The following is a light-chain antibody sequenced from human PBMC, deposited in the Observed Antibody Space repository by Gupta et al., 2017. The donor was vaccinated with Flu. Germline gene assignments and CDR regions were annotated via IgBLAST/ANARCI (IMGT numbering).Light chain of an antibody. J-gene: IGKJ5*01. CDR1: QGIRND. Sequence: PSSLSASVGDRVTITCRASQGIRNDLGWYQQKPGKAPRPLIYVASSLQSGVPSRFSGGGSGTEFTLTISSLQPEDFATYYCQHQNNSPFTFGQGTQLEIK. CDR3: QHQNNSPFT. V-gene: IGKV1-17*01. CDR2: VAS.